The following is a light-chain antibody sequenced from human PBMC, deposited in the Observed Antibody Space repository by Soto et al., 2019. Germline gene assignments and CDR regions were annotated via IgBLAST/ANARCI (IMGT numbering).Light chain of an antibody. J-gene: IGLJ1*01. CDR1: TSDVDGYDY. CDR2: GVT. V-gene: IGLV2-14*03. Sequence: QSALTQPASVSGSPGQSITISCTRTTSDVDGYDYVSWYQQHPGKAPKLLIYGVTNRPSGVSSRFSGSRSATSASLTISGLQAEDEADYFCSSFTTSSTYVFGTGTKVTVL. CDR3: SSFTTSSTYV.